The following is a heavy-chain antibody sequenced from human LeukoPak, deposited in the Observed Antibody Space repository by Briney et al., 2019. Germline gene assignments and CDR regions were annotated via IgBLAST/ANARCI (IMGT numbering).Heavy chain of an antibody. D-gene: IGHD2-2*03. Sequence: SSVKVSCKASGGTFSSYAISWVRQAPGQGLEWMGGIIPIFGTANYAQKFQGRVTITADESTSTAYMELSSLRSEDTAVYYCASGYCSSTSCSPAISDAFDIWGQGTMVTVSS. J-gene: IGHJ3*02. V-gene: IGHV1-69*13. CDR3: ASGYCSSTSCSPAISDAFDI. CDR1: GGTFSSYA. CDR2: IIPIFGTA.